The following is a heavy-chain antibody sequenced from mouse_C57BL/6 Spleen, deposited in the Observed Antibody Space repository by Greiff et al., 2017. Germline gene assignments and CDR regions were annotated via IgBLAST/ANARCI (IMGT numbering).Heavy chain of an antibody. CDR2: IRSKSSNYAT. V-gene: IGHV10-3*01. Sequence: EVQGVESGGGLVQPKGSLKLSCAASGFTFNTYAMHWVRQAPGKGLEWVARIRSKSSNYATYYADSVKDRFIISRDDSQSMLYLQMNNLKTEDTAMYYCVREEDDHAWFAYWGQGTLVTVSA. CDR1: GFTFNTYA. J-gene: IGHJ3*01. CDR3: VREEDDHAWFAY.